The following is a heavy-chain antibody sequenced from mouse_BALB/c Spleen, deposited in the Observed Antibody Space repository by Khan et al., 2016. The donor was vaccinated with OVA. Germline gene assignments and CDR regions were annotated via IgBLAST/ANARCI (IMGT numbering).Heavy chain of an antibody. D-gene: IGHD2-14*01. CDR3: AREGAYYRSDGWFSY. CDR1: GYTFTTYT. V-gene: IGHV1-4*01. Sequence: VQLQESGAELARPGASVKMSCKASGYTFTTYTMHWVKQRPGQGLEWIGYINPSNGYTNYNQKFKDKSTLTADKSSSTAYMQLSSLTSDYSAVHYCAREGAYYRSDGWFSYWGQGTLVTVSA. CDR2: INPSNGYT. J-gene: IGHJ3*01.